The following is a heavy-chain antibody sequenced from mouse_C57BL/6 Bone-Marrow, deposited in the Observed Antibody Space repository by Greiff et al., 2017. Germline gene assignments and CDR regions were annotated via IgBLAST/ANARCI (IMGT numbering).Heavy chain of an antibody. D-gene: IGHD3-1*01. J-gene: IGHJ2*01. CDR2: ISSGGSYT. V-gene: IGHV5-6*02. Sequence: DVKLVESGGDLVKPGGSLKLSCAASGFTFSSYGMSWVRQTPDKRLEWVATISSGGSYTYYPDSVKGRFTISRENAKNTLYLHRSSLKSEDTAMYYCSRGLKGLDVWGQGTTLTVAS. CDR3: SRGLKGLDV. CDR1: GFTFSSYG.